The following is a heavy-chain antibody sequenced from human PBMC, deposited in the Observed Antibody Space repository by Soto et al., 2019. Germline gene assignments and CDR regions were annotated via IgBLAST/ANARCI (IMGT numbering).Heavy chain of an antibody. CDR1: GFTFSSYS. CDR2: ISSSSSYI. V-gene: IGHV3-21*01. CDR3: ARDSSGWLPYYYYGMDV. J-gene: IGHJ6*02. D-gene: IGHD6-19*01. Sequence: GGSLRLSCAASGFTFSSYSMNWVRQAPGKGLEWVSSISSSSSYIYYADSVKGRFTISRDNAKNSLYLQMNSLRAEDTAVYYCARDSSGWLPYYYYGMDVWGQGTTVTVSS.